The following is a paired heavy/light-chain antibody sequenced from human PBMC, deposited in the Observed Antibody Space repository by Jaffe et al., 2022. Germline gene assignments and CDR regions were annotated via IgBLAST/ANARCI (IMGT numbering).Light chain of an antibody. CDR3: QQYNNWPSLT. J-gene: IGKJ4*01. CDR1: QSVSSN. Sequence: EIVMTQSPATLSVSPGERATLSCRASQSVSSNLAWYQQKPGQAPRLLIYGASTRATGIPARFSGSGSGTEFTLTISSLQSEDFAVYYCQQYNNWPSLTFGGGTKVEIK. V-gene: IGKV3-15*01. CDR2: GAS.
Heavy chain of an antibody. D-gene: IGHD6-13*01. CDR3: ARVPPLIAAAAHAFDY. V-gene: IGHV4-38-2*01. CDR1: GYSISSGYY. CDR2: IYHSGST. J-gene: IGHJ4*02. Sequence: QVQLQESGPGLVKPSETLSLTCAVSGYSISSGYYWGWIRQPPGKGLEWIGSIYHSGSTYYNPSLKSRVTISVDTSKNQFSLKLSSVTAADTAVYYCARVPPLIAAAAHAFDYWGQGTLVTVSS.